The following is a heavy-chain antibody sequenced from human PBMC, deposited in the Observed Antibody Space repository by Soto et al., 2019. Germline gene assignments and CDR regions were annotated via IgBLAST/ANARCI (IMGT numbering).Heavy chain of an antibody. Sequence: SETLSLTCTFSGCSISSGDYHWSWIRQPPGKGLEWIGYIYYSGSTYYNPSLKSRVTISVDTSKNQFSLKLSSVTAADTAVYYCGLRYFDWLLPADGMAVRGQGTTVTVSS. CDR1: GCSISSGDYH. CDR3: GLRYFDWLLPADGMAV. CDR2: IYYSGST. J-gene: IGHJ6*02. V-gene: IGHV4-30-4*01. D-gene: IGHD3-9*01.